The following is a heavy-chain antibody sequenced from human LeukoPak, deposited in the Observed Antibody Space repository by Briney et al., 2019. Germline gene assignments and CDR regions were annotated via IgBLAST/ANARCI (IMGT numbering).Heavy chain of an antibody. CDR3: ARGGYSSSLYDF. CDR2: INPNSEYD. Sequence: GASVKVSCKASGYTFTGYYMHWVRQAPGQGLEWMGWINPNSEYDVRYAENFRGRVTMTRDTSTSTAYMELSSLTSDDTALYYCARGGYSSSLYDFWGQGSLVTVSS. D-gene: IGHD6-13*01. V-gene: IGHV1-2*02. J-gene: IGHJ4*02. CDR1: GYTFTGYY.